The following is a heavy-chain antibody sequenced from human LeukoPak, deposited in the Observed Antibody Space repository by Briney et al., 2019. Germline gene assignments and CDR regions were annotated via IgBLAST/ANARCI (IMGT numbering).Heavy chain of an antibody. CDR2: INHSGST. J-gene: IGHJ4*02. D-gene: IGHD6-13*01. V-gene: IGHV4-34*01. Sequence: SETLSLTCAVYGGSFSGYYWSWIRQPPGKGLEWIGEINHSGSTNYNPSLKSRVTISVDTSKNQFSLKLSSVTAADTAVYYCARHVLAHSSRYSNPFDYRGQGTLVTVSS. CDR3: ARHVLAHSSRYSNPFDY. CDR1: GGSFSGYY.